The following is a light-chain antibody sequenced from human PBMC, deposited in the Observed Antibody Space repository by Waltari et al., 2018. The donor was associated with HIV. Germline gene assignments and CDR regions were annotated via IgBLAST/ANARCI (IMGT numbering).Light chain of an antibody. V-gene: IGLV1-47*01. J-gene: IGLJ2*01. Sequence: QSVLTQPPSASGTPGQRVTISCSGSGTRIESHNVYCYQKFPATAPKLLIFRNKRRPSGFSDRSSGYKSGTSASLAISGLRSEDEADYYCAAWDDSLGGPVVFGGGTKLTVL. CDR1: GTRIESHN. CDR3: AAWDDSLGGPVV. CDR2: RNK.